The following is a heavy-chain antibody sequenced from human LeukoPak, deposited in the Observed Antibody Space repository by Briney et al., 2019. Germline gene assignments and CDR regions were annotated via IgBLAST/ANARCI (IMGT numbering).Heavy chain of an antibody. CDR3: ARDQGLRSYYFDY. CDR2: IKQDGSEK. Sequence: GGSLRLSCAASGFTFSSYWMSWVRQAPGKGLEWVANIKQDGSEKYYVDSVKGLFTISRDNAKNSLYLQMNSLRAEDTAVYYCARDQGLRSYYFDYWGQGTLVTVSS. CDR1: GFTFSSYW. J-gene: IGHJ4*02. D-gene: IGHD3-16*02. V-gene: IGHV3-7*01.